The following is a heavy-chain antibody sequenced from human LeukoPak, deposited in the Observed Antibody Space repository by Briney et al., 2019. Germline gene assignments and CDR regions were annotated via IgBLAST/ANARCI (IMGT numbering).Heavy chain of an antibody. CDR3: ARAIYYDSSGYYFPLGY. V-gene: IGHV1-2*04. D-gene: IGHD3-22*01. Sequence: ASVKVSCKASGYTFTSYYMHWVRQAPGQGLEWMGWINPNSGGTNYAQKFQGWVTMTRDTSISTAYMELSRLRSDDTAVYYCARAIYYDSSGYYFPLGYWGQGTLVTVSS. CDR2: INPNSGGT. J-gene: IGHJ4*02. CDR1: GYTFTSYY.